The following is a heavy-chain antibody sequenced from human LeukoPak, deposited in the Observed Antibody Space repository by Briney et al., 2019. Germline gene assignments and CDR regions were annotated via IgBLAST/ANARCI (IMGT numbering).Heavy chain of an antibody. CDR3: TRGRPYMA. D-gene: IGHD2-2*02. CDR2: IDHSGST. V-gene: IGHV4-34*01. Sequence: KPSETLSLTCDVYGGSFSGYYWSWLRQPPGKGLEWIGEIDHSGSTNYNPSLKSRVTISVDTSRNQFSLKLSSVTAADTAVYYCTRGRPYMAWGQGTLVTVSS. CDR1: GGSFSGYY. J-gene: IGHJ5*02.